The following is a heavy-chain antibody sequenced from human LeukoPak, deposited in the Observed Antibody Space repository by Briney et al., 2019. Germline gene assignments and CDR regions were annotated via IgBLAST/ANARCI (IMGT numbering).Heavy chain of an antibody. CDR3: ARGGYSHGYSTLDY. CDR1: GGSTSGNY. J-gene: IGHJ4*02. V-gene: IGHV4-59*01. D-gene: IGHD5-18*01. CDR2: IYYSGGT. Sequence: SETLSLTCTVSGGSTSGNYWGWIRQPPGKGLEWIGYIYYSGGTKYNPSLESRVTMSVDTSKNQFSLKLSSVTAADTAVYYCARGGYSHGYSTLDYWGQGTLVTVSA.